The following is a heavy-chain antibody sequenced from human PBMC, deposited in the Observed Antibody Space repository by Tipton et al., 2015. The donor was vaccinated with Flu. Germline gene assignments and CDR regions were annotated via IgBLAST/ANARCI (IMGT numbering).Heavy chain of an antibody. CDR1: GFTFSSYW. Sequence: SLRLSCAASGFTFSSYWMSWVRQAPGKGLEWVANIKQDGSEKYYVDSVKGRFTISRDNAKNSLYLQMNSLRAEDTAVYYCAREQLASARRDYYYYMDVWGKGTTVTVSS. D-gene: IGHD5-24*01. V-gene: IGHV3-7*01. CDR3: AREQLASARRDYYYYMDV. CDR2: IKQDGSEK. J-gene: IGHJ6*03.